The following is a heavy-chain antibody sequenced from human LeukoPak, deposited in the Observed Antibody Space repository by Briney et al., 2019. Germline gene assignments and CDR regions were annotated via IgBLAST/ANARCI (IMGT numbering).Heavy chain of an antibody. Sequence: QSGGSLRLSCAASGFTFSSYAMSWVRQAPGKGLEWVSAISGSGGSTYYADSVKGRFTISRDNSKNTLYLQMNSLRAEDTAVYYCANARPDYADIEWDYYYGMDVWGQGTTVTVSS. CDR1: GFTFSSYA. CDR2: ISGSGGST. D-gene: IGHD4-17*01. CDR3: ANARPDYADIEWDYYYGMDV. V-gene: IGHV3-23*01. J-gene: IGHJ6*02.